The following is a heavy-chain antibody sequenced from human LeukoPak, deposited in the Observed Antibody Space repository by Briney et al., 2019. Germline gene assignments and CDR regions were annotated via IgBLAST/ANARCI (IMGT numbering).Heavy chain of an antibody. D-gene: IGHD3-10*01. Sequence: SQTLSLTCTVSGGSISSGSYYWRWIRQPAGKGLEWIGRIYTSGTTNYNPSLNSRSTISVDTSKNQFSLNLNFVTAADTAVYFCARSVGGSYYYYYMDVWGTGTTVTVSS. CDR1: GGSISSGSYY. CDR3: ARSVGGSYYYYYMDV. CDR2: IYTSGTT. V-gene: IGHV4-61*02. J-gene: IGHJ6*03.